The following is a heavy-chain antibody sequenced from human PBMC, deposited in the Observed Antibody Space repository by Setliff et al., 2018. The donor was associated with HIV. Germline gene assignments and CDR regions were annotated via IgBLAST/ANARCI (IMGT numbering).Heavy chain of an antibody. CDR3: ARDRRPAGVNYGYGYLDD. V-gene: IGHV1-46*01. J-gene: IGHJ4*02. Sequence: ASVKVSCKASGYTFTNYYIHWVRQAPGQGLEWMGIINPSGGSTTYAQKFQGRVTITRDTSASTAYMELSSLRSEDTAVYYCARDRRPAGVNYGYGYLDDWGQGTLVTVSS. CDR1: GYTFTNYY. CDR2: INPSGGST. D-gene: IGHD6-13*01.